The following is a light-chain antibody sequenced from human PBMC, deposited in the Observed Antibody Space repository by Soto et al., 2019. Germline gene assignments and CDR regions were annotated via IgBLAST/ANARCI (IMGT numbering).Light chain of an antibody. CDR1: QSVGSY. J-gene: IGKJ1*01. CDR3: QQYNNWPRT. Sequence: ELVMTQSPATLSVSPGERATLSCRASQSVGSYLAWYQQKPGQPPRLLIYGASTRATGIPVRFSGSGSGTEFTLTISSLQSEDFAVYYCQQYNNWPRTFGQGTKVDI. CDR2: GAS. V-gene: IGKV3D-15*01.